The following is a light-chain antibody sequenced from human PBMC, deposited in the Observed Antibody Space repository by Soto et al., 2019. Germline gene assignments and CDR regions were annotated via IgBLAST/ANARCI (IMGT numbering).Light chain of an antibody. CDR1: QGSSNY. CDR2: AAS. CDR3: QHYNSYSEA. V-gene: IGKV1-27*01. J-gene: IGKJ1*01. Sequence: QMTQSTSSLSASVGDRVTITCRASQGSSNYLAGYQQKPGRGPKLLISAASTLQPGVPSRFSGSGSGTEFTLTISSLQPDDFAAYYCQHYNSYSEAFGQGTKVDIK.